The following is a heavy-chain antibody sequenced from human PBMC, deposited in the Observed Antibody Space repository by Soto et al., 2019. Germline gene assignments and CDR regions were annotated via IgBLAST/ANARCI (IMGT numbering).Heavy chain of an antibody. CDR1: GGTFSSYA. Sequence: SVKVSCKASGGTFSSYAISWVRQAPGQGLEWMGGIIPIFGTANYAQKFQGRVTITADESTSTAYMELSSLRSEDTAVYYCARDKPPSSGYRPPLGYWGQGTLVTVSS. V-gene: IGHV1-69*13. D-gene: IGHD3-22*01. J-gene: IGHJ4*02. CDR3: ARDKPPSSGYRPPLGY. CDR2: IIPIFGTA.